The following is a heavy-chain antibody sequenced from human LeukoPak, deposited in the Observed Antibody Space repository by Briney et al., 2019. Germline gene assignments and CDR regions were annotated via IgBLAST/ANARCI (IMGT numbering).Heavy chain of an antibody. Sequence: PGGSLRLSWAAAGFIFSSYIMNCVRQAPGKGLEWVSSITSSSSYIYYADSVKGRFTMSRDNAKNSLYLQMNSLRAEDTAVYYCARGFGGYNNDYWGQGTLVTVSS. CDR1: GFIFSSYI. CDR3: ARGFGGYNNDY. J-gene: IGHJ4*02. CDR2: ITSSSSYI. D-gene: IGHD5-24*01. V-gene: IGHV3-21*01.